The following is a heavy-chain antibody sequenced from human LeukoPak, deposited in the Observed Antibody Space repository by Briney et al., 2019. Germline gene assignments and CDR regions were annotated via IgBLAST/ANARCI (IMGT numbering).Heavy chain of an antibody. Sequence: GGSLRLSCAASGFTFSSYSMNWVRQAPGKGPEWVSSISSSSSSYISYADSVKGRFTISRDNAKNSLYLQMNSLRAEDTAVYYCAELGITMIGGVWGKGTTVTISS. V-gene: IGHV3-21*06. CDR3: AELGITMIGGV. J-gene: IGHJ6*04. CDR1: GFTFSSYS. CDR2: ISSSSSSYI. D-gene: IGHD3-10*02.